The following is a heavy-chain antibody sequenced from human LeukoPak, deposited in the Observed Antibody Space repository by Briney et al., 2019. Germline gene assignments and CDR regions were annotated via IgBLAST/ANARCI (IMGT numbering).Heavy chain of an antibody. CDR2: IYYSGST. CDR3: ARGRSTPDWDYYYMDV. V-gene: IGHV4-59*01. CDR1: GGSISSYY. J-gene: IGHJ6*03. D-gene: IGHD3/OR15-3a*01. Sequence: SETLSLTCTVPGGSISSYYWSWIRQPPGKGLEWIGYIYYSGSTNYNPSLKSRVTISVDTSKNQFSLKLSSVTAADTAVYYCARGRSTPDWDYYYMDVWGKGTTVTVSS.